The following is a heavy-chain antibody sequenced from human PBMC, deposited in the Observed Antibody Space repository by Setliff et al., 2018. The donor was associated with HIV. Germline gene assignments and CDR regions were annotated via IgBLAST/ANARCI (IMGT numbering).Heavy chain of an antibody. V-gene: IGHV4-34*01. CDR3: ARQGAVTGHSFDS. CDR1: GGSFSGYY. Sequence: SETLSLTCAVYGGSFSGYYWSWIRQPPGKGLEWIGEINHSGSTNYNPSLKSRVTISVDTSKNQFSLKLSSVTAADTAVYYCARQGAVTGHSFDSWGQGALVTVSS. D-gene: IGHD6-19*01. J-gene: IGHJ4*02. CDR2: INHSGST.